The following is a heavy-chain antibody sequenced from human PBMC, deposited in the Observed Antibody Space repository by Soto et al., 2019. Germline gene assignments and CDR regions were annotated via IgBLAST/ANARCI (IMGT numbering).Heavy chain of an antibody. D-gene: IGHD6-6*01. V-gene: IGHV3-15*07. CDR2: IKSKTDGGTT. Sequence: EVQLVESGGGLVKPGGSLRLSCAASGFTFSNAWMNWVRQAPGKGLEWVGRIKSKTDGGTTDYAAPVKGRFTISRDDSNNTLYLQMNSLKTEATAVYYCTASFQSSSRYYYYSYGMDVWGQGTTVTVSS. CDR3: TASFQSSSRYYYYSYGMDV. J-gene: IGHJ6*02. CDR1: GFTFSNAW.